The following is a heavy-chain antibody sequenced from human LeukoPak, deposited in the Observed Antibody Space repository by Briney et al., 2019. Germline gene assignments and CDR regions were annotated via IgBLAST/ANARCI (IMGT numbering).Heavy chain of an antibody. CDR3: ARADSAYDFRY. V-gene: IGHV1-2*02. D-gene: IGHD5-12*01. Sequence: ASVKVSCKASGYTFSGYFMNWVRQAPGQGLEWMGWINPNSGGTNYAQKFQGRVTMTRDTSISTAYMELSSLRSDDTAVYYCARADSAYDFRYWGQGTLDTVSS. CDR2: INPNSGGT. J-gene: IGHJ4*02. CDR1: GYTFSGYF.